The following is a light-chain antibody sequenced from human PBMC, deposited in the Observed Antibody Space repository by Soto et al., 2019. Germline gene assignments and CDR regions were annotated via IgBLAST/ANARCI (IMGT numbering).Light chain of an antibody. CDR2: DAS. J-gene: IGKJ2*01. V-gene: IGKV3-15*01. Sequence: EIVMTQSPATLSVSPGEGATFSCRASQSINTKIAWYQLKPGQAPRLLIYDASIRATGIPARFSGSGSGTEFSLTINSLQSEDFGVYFCQQYDHPPYTFGQGTKLEIK. CDR1: QSINTK. CDR3: QQYDHPPYT.